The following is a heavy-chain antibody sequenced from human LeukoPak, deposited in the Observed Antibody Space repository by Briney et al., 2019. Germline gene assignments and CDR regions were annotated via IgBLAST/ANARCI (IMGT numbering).Heavy chain of an antibody. D-gene: IGHD1-26*01. CDR3: AKSRTGYSGGGDY. CDR1: GFTFSSYS. V-gene: IGHV3-30*18. J-gene: IGHJ4*01. CDR2: ISFDGSGK. Sequence: GGSLRLSCAASGFTFSSYSLHWVRQAPGKGLNWVAVISFDGSGKMYADSVRGRFTISRDNSENTLYLQMNSLRVEDTAVYYCAKSRTGYSGGGDYWGHGILVTVSS.